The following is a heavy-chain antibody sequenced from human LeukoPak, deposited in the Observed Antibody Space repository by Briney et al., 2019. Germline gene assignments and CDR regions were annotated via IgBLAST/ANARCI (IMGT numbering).Heavy chain of an antibody. CDR2: ISWNSGSI. CDR3: AKGGERYYYDSSGYYYY. J-gene: IGHJ4*02. Sequence: GGSLRLSCAASGFTFDDYAMHWVRQAPGKGLEWVSGISWNSGSIGYADSVKGRFTISRDNSKNTLYLQMNSLRAEDTAVYYCAKGGERYYYDSSGYYYYWGQGTLVTVSS. D-gene: IGHD3-22*01. CDR1: GFTFDDYA. V-gene: IGHV3-9*01.